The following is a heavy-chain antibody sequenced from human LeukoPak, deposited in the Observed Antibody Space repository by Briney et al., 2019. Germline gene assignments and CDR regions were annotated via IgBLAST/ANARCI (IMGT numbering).Heavy chain of an antibody. V-gene: IGHV3-23*01. CDR1: GFTFSSYA. D-gene: IGHD2-15*01. CDR2: ISGSAGST. CDR3: AKLPTDLGFCSGGSCFRFFDF. Sequence: PGGSLRLSCAASGFTFSSYAMSWVRQAPGKGLEWVSAISGSAGSTYYADSVKGRFTISRDNSKNTLYLQMNSLRAEDTAVYYCAKLPTDLGFCSGGSCFRFFDFWGQGTLVTVSS. J-gene: IGHJ4*02.